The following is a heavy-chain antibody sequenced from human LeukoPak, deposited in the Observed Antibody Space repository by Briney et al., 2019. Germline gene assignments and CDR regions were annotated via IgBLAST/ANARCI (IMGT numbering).Heavy chain of an antibody. CDR3: ARALHYYDSPYYFDY. D-gene: IGHD3-22*01. J-gene: IGHJ4*02. CDR2: IYYSGST. Sequence: SETLSLTCTVSGGSISSGGYYWSWIRQHPGKGLEWIGYIYYSGSTYYNPSLKSRVTISVDTSKDQFSLKLSSVTAADTAVYYCARALHYYDSPYYFDYWGQGTLVTVSS. V-gene: IGHV4-31*03. CDR1: GGSISSGGYY.